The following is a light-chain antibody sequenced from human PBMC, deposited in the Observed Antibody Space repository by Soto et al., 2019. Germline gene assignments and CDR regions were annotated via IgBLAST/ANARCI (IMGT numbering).Light chain of an antibody. CDR2: SST. CDR3: AAWDDSLNVVI. V-gene: IGLV1-44*01. Sequence: QSVLTQAPSASGTPGQTVTISCSGSTSNIGSNAVNWYQHLPGTAPKLLIYSSTQRPSGVPDRFSGSKSGTSASLAISGLQSDDEADYFCAAWDDSLNVVIFGGGTKVTVL. CDR1: TSNIGSNA. J-gene: IGLJ2*01.